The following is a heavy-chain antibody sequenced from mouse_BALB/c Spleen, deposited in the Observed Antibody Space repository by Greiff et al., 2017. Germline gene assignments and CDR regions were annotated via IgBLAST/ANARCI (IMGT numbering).Heavy chain of an antibody. Sequence: EVKLVESGGDLVKPGGSLKLSCAASGFTFSSYGMSWVRQTPDKRLEWVATISSGGSYTYYPDSVKGRFTISRDNAKNTLYLQMSSLKSEDTAMYYCARHDGYYDFDYWGQGTTHTVSS. D-gene: IGHD2-3*01. CDR2: ISSGGSYT. CDR3: ARHDGYYDFDY. CDR1: GFTFSSYG. J-gene: IGHJ2*01. V-gene: IGHV5-6*01.